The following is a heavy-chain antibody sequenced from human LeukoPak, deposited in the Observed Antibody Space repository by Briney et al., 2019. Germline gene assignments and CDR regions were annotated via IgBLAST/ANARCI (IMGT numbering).Heavy chain of an antibody. V-gene: IGHV3-23*01. CDR2: TGDDARST. Sequence: GGPLRLSCAASGFLIVTHVIPWLRQAPGKGLAWVYDTGDDARSTDNADSVKGRFTISRDNSKNTLYLQMSGLRSGDTAPYYCERRVGGTPDYWGRGTLVTVSS. D-gene: IGHD6-19*01. CDR1: GFLIVTHV. CDR3: ERRVGGTPDY. J-gene: IGHJ4*02.